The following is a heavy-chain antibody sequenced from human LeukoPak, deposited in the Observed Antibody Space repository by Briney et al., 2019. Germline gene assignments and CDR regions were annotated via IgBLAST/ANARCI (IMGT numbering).Heavy chain of an antibody. D-gene: IGHD3-22*01. CDR2: ISGSGDNT. V-gene: IGHV3-23*01. Sequence: GGSLRLSCAASGFTFSSYAMSWVRQAPGKGLEWVSVISGSGDNTYYADSVKGRFTISRAKTTLYLQMNSLRAEDTAVYYCARDANYYDSSGYYLDYWGQGTLVTVSS. CDR1: GFTFSSYA. J-gene: IGHJ4*02. CDR3: ARDANYYDSSGYYLDY.